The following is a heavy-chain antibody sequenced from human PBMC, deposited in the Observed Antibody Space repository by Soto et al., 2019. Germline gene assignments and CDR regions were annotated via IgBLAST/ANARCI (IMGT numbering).Heavy chain of an antibody. CDR1: GFTFNEFW. J-gene: IGHJ4*02. V-gene: IGHV3-7*05. Sequence: EVQLVESGGGLVQPGGSRRLSCAASGFTFNEFWMIWVRQAPGKGLEWVANIKADGSAKGYVDSVKGRFTISRDNAKNSLFLQMNGLRAEDTAVYYCGKDFGGTFWGQGSLVIVSS. D-gene: IGHD1-7*01. CDR2: IKADGSAK. CDR3: GKDFGGTF.